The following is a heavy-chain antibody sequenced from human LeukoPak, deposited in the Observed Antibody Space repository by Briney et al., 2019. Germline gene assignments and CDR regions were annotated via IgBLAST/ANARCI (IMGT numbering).Heavy chain of an antibody. V-gene: IGHV4-59*03. D-gene: IGHD3-16*01. CDR2: IYYSGST. J-gene: IGHJ4*02. CDR1: GGSISSYY. Sequence: PSETLSLTCTVSGGSISSYYWSWIRQPPGKGLEWIGYIYYSGSTNYSPSLKSRGTIVLDTSRNQFSLRLSSVTAADTAVYYCTQGAGWLIDYWGQGILVSVSS. CDR3: TQGAGWLIDY.